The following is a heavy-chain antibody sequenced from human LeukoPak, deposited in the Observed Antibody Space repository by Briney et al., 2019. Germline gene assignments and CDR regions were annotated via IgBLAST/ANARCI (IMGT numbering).Heavy chain of an antibody. V-gene: IGHV1-18*04. J-gene: IGHJ6*02. Sequence: ASVKVSCKASGFTFTGYGFNWVRQAPGQGLEWMGWISAYSDNTNFAQKFQDRVTMTTDTSTSTAYMELRSLRSDDTAVYYCARDGVEMATYYYYAMDVWGQGTTVTVSS. CDR1: GFTFTGYG. D-gene: IGHD5-24*01. CDR3: ARDGVEMATYYYYAMDV. CDR2: ISAYSDNT.